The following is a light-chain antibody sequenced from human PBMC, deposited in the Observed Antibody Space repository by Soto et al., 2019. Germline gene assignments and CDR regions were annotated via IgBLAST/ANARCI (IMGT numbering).Light chain of an antibody. CDR1: QGISSW. CDR3: QQSLTMPIT. Sequence: DVQMTQSPSSVSASVGDRVTITCRASQGISSWLAWYQQKPGKAPKLLIRSASTLQRGVPSRFSGSGSRTEFTLTIADLQPDDFGTYYCQQSLTMPITFGHGTRLEI. CDR2: SAS. J-gene: IGKJ5*01. V-gene: IGKV1-12*01.